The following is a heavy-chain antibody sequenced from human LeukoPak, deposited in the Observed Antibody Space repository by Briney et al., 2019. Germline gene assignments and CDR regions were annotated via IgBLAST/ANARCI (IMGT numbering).Heavy chain of an antibody. CDR1: GFTFSSYA. D-gene: IGHD3-22*01. V-gene: IGHV3-23*01. Sequence: PGGSLRLSCAASGFTFSSYAMSWVRQAPGKGLEWVSAISGSGGSTYYADSVKGRFTISRDNSKNTLYLQMNSLRAEDTAVYYCARARLDYDSSGSPSEDYYFDYGGQGPLVTVSS. CDR3: ARARLDYDSSGSPSEDYYFDY. J-gene: IGHJ4*02. CDR2: ISGSGGST.